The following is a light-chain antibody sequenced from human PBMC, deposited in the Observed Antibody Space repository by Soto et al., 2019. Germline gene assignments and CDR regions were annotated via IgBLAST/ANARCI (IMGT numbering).Light chain of an antibody. V-gene: IGKV1-27*01. CDR2: ATS. CDR3: QQRHMWPIT. CDR1: EDIGHF. J-gene: IGKJ5*01. Sequence: DIQMAQSPSSLSASVGDTVTLTCRASEDIGHFLAWYQQRPGTVPKLLIYATSRLQPGVPSRFSGSGSGTDITLTIRSLEPEDSAVYYCQQRHMWPITFGQGTRLEI.